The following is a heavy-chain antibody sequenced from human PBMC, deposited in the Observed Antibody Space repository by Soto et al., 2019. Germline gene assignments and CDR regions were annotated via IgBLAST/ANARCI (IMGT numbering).Heavy chain of an antibody. CDR3: ARDRSSYGYGAPLYHYYGMDV. CDR2: IIPMLDIT. Sequence: GASVKVSCKASGGTFSTYTIIWVRQAPGQGLEWMGRIIPMLDITNTAQSFQGRVTITADKSTSTAYLELRSLRSDDTAVYYCARDRSSYGYGAPLYHYYGMDVWGQGTTVTVSS. V-gene: IGHV1-69*04. CDR1: GGTFSTYT. D-gene: IGHD5-18*01. J-gene: IGHJ6*02.